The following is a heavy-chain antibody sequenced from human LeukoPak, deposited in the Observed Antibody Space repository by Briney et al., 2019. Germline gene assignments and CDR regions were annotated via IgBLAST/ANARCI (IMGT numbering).Heavy chain of an antibody. J-gene: IGHJ5*02. CDR2: IYTSGST. D-gene: IGHD2-2*01. CDR1: DGSINSFY. Sequence: SQTLSLTCTVSDGSINSFYWSWIRQPAGKGLEWIGRIYTSGSTNYNPSLKSRVTMSVDTSKNQFSLKLSSVTAADTAVYYCARDPYRDNWFDPWGQGTLVTVSS. V-gene: IGHV4-4*07. CDR3: ARDPYRDNWFDP.